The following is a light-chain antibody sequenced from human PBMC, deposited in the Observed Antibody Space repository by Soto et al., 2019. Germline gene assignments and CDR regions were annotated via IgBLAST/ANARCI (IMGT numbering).Light chain of an antibody. CDR1: QSVLYSSNNKNY. Sequence: DIVMTQSPDSLAVSLGERATINCKSSQSVLYSSNNKNYLAWYQQKPGQPPKLLIYWASTREPGVPDRFSGSGSGTDFTLTISSLQAEDGAVYYCQQYYSTSQGTFGQVTKVESK. J-gene: IGKJ1*01. CDR3: QQYYSTSQGT. CDR2: WAS. V-gene: IGKV4-1*01.